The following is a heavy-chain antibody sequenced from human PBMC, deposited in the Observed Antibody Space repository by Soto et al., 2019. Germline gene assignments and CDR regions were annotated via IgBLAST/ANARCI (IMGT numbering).Heavy chain of an antibody. J-gene: IGHJ5*02. Sequence: GESLKISCKTSGFIFTNYWISWVRQMPGEGLEWMGNIDPVDSYTNYSPSFQGHVTISADTSIDTAYLQWSSLKASDSAIYYCARIESIARNWFDPWGQGTLVTVSS. D-gene: IGHD6-13*01. V-gene: IGHV5-10-1*01. CDR2: IDPVDSYT. CDR1: GFIFTNYW. CDR3: ARIESIARNWFDP.